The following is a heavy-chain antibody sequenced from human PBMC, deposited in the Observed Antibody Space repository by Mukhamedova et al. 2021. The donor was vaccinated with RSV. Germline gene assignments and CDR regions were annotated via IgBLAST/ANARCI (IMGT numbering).Heavy chain of an antibody. V-gene: IGHV1-18*01. CDR2: ISAHNGNT. D-gene: IGHD2-2*01. Sequence: EYMGRISAHNGNTNYAQKFQDRVTMTTDTSTNTAYMELRSLISDDTAVYYCARERCYSASCYNTFDYWGQGVLVTVSS. CDR3: ARERCYSASCYNTFDY. J-gene: IGHJ4*02.